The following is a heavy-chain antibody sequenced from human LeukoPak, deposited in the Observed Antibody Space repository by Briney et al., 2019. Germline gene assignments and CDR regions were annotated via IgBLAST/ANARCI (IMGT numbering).Heavy chain of an antibody. J-gene: IGHJ4*02. V-gene: IGHV4-30-4*08. D-gene: IGHD5-18*01. Sequence: KPSQTLSLTCTVSGGSISSGDYYWSWIRQPPGKGLEGIGYIYYSGSTYYNPSLKSRVTISVDTSKNQFSLKLSSVTAADTAVYYCARESEDSYGYFGHFDYWGQGTLVTVSS. CDR3: ARESEDSYGYFGHFDY. CDR1: GGSISSGDYY. CDR2: IYYSGST.